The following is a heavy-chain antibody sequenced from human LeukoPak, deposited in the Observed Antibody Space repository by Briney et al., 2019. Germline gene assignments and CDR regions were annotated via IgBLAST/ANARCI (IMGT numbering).Heavy chain of an antibody. CDR2: ISGSGGST. CDR1: GFTFSSYA. D-gene: IGHD3-22*01. Sequence: GGSLRLSCAASGFTFSSYAMSWVRQAPGKRLEWVSAISGSGGSTYYADSVKGRFTISRDNSKNTLYLQMNSLRAEDTAVYYCAKTTYYYDSSGYSNWFDPWGQGTLVTVSS. V-gene: IGHV3-23*01. CDR3: AKTTYYYDSSGYSNWFDP. J-gene: IGHJ5*02.